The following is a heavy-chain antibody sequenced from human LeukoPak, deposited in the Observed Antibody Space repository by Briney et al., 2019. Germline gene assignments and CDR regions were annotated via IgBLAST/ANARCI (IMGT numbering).Heavy chain of an antibody. D-gene: IGHD6-19*01. CDR2: INHSGSS. CDR3: ARLLPRSSGWYGDYYYYMDV. J-gene: IGHJ6*03. CDR1: GGSFSGYY. V-gene: IGHV4-34*01. Sequence: PSETLSLTCAVYGGSFSGYYWSWIRQPPGKGLEWIGEINHSGSSNYNPSLKSRVTISVDTSKNQFSLKLSSVTAADTAVYYCARLLPRSSGWYGDYYYYMDVWGKGTTVTVSS.